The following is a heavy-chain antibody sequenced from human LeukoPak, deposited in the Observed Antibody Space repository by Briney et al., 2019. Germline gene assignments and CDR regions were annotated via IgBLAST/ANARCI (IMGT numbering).Heavy chain of an antibody. J-gene: IGHJ4*02. V-gene: IGHV3-48*02. CDR2: ISSGSSTR. CDR1: GFTFSSYS. Sequence: GGSLRLSCAASGFTFSSYSMNWVRQAPGKGLEWVSYISSGSSTRYYGDSVKGRFTISRDNAKTSLYLQMNGLRDEDTAVYYCARGLLYSGSYVDYWGQGTLVTVSS. D-gene: IGHD1-26*01. CDR3: ARGLLYSGSYVDY.